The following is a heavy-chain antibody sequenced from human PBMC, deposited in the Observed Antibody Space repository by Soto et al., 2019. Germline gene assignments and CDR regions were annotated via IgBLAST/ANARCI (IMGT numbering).Heavy chain of an antibody. D-gene: IGHD2-8*01. CDR1: GYSFTDYH. J-gene: IGHJ6*02. CDR3: ARGDSTDCSNGVCSFFYNHDMDV. Sequence: ASVKVSCKASGYSFTDYHIHWVRQAPGQGLEWLGRINPKSGGTSTAQKFQGWVTMTTDTSISTASMELTRLTSDDPAIYYCARGDSTDCSNGVCSFFYNHDMDVWGQGTTVTVSS. V-gene: IGHV1-2*04. CDR2: INPKSGGT.